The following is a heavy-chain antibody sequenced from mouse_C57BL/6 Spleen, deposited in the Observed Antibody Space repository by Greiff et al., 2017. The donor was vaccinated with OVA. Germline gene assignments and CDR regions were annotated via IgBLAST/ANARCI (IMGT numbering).Heavy chain of an antibody. CDR1: GFTFSDYG. CDR2: ISSGSSTI. D-gene: IGHD2-3*01. Sequence: EVKLVESGGGLVQPGGSLKLSCAASGFTFSDYGMHWVRQAPEKGLEWVAYISSGSSTIYYADTVKGRFTISRDNAKNTLFLQMTSLRSEDTAMYYCARRDGYTMDYWGQGTSVTVSS. V-gene: IGHV5-17*01. CDR3: ARRDGYTMDY. J-gene: IGHJ4*01.